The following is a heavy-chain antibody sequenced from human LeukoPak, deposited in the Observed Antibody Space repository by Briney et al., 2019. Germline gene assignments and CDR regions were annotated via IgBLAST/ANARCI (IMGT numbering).Heavy chain of an antibody. D-gene: IGHD6-19*01. CDR2: ISYDGSNK. CDR3: AKDFEGSGWYHYYYGMDV. CDR1: GFTFSSYG. V-gene: IGHV3-30*18. J-gene: IGHJ6*02. Sequence: GGSLRLSCAASGFTFSSYGMNWVRQAPGKGLEWVAVISYDGSNKYYADSVKGRFTISRDNSKNTLYLQMNSLRAEDTAVYYCAKDFEGSGWYHYYYGMDVWGQGTTVTVSS.